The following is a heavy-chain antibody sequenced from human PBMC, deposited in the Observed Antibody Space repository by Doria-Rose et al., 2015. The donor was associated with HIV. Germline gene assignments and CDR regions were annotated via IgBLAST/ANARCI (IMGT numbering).Heavy chain of an antibody. J-gene: IGHJ4*02. CDR1: GGYISHSY. V-gene: IGHV4-59*01. Sequence: QVQLVESGPGLVKPSETLSLTCSVSGGYISHSYLRSILHAPVKRLEYIGDNFYTGSTNYSPSLKSRVSISIDTSKNKFSLRLSSVTAADTAVYCCARVLSGTYDYWGQGTLVTVSS. CDR3: ARVLSGTYDY. CDR2: NFYTGST. D-gene: IGHD1-26*01.